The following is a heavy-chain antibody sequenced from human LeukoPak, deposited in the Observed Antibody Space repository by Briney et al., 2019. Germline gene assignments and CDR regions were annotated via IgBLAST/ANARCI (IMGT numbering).Heavy chain of an antibody. CDR1: GFTLSSYW. D-gene: IGHD3-22*01. CDR3: ARGDYYDSSGYSN. V-gene: IGHV3-7*04. J-gene: IGHJ4*02. Sequence: GGSLRLSCAAPGFTLSSYWMSWDRQAPGKGLEWVANIKQDGSEKYYVDSVKGRFTISRDNAKNSLYLQMNSLRAEDTSVYYCARGDYYDSSGYSNWGQGTLFTVSS. CDR2: IKQDGSEK.